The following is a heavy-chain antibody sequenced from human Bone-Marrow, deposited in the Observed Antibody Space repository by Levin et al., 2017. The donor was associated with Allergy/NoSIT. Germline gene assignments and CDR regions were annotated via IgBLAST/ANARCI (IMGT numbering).Heavy chain of an antibody. CDR3: ARQGSLAKPYWYFDL. Sequence: GGSLRLSCKGSGYSFTSYWIGWVRQMPGKGLEWMGIIYPGDSDTRYSPSFQGQVTISADKSISTAYLQWSSLKASDTAMYYCARQGSLAKPYWYFDLWGRGTLVTVSS. CDR2: IYPGDSDT. CDR1: GYSFTSYW. J-gene: IGHJ2*01. D-gene: IGHD5-12*01. V-gene: IGHV5-51*01.